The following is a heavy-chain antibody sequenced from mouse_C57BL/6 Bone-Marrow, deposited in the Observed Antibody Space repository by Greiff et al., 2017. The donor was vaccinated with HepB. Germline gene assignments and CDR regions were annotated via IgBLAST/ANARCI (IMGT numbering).Heavy chain of an antibody. V-gene: IGHV6-3*01. Sequence: EVMLVESGGGLVQPGGSMKLSCVASGFTFSNYWMNWVRQSPEKGLEWVAHIRLKSDNYSTHYAESGKGRFTISRDESKRIVYLHMSNVRAANTGIYYCTAWLLPLFDDWGQGTTLTVSS. D-gene: IGHD2-3*01. J-gene: IGHJ2*01. CDR2: IRLKSDNYST. CDR1: GFTFSNYW. CDR3: TAWLLPLFDD.